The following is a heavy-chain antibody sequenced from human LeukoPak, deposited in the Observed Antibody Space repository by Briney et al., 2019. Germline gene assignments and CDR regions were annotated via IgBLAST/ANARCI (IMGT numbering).Heavy chain of an antibody. J-gene: IGHJ5*02. CDR2: INPNSGGT. CDR3: AREVADPRGGVDP. V-gene: IGHV1-2*02. CDR1: GYTFTGYY. D-gene: IGHD6-19*01. Sequence: ASVKVSCKASGYTFTGYYMHWVRQAPGQGLEWMGWINPNSGGTNYAQKFQGRVTMTRDTSISAAYMELSRLRSDDTAVYYCAREVADPRGGVDPWGQGTLVTVSS.